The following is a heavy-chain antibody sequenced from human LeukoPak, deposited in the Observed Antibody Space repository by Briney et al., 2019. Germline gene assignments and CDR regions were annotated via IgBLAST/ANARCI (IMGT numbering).Heavy chain of an antibody. CDR2: IIPYFGTS. D-gene: IGHD3-10*01. Sequence: SVKVSCKASGVTFSRLVVSWVRQAPGQGLEWMGQIIPYFGTSNYAQNFQGRVTLTADEATNTAYMELNRLRSDDTAGYYCTRDAGDYGGSGSYPDYWGQGTLSPSPQ. J-gene: IGHJ4*02. V-gene: IGHV1-69*01. CDR1: GVTFSRLV. CDR3: TRDAGDYGGSGSYPDY.